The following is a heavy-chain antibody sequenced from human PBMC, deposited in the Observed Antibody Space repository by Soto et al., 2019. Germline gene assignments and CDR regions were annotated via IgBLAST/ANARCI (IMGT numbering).Heavy chain of an antibody. CDR1: GFTVNSDY. Sequence: VQLVESGGGLIQPGGSLRLSCAASGFTVNSDYMNWIRQTPGKGLEWVAFIYNGESTHYADSVKGRFTISSDRSKNTLYLQMNSLRMEDTAVYYCARDGRGLGKLSLFEYWGQGTLVTVSS. CDR3: ARDGRGLGKLSLFEY. J-gene: IGHJ4*02. V-gene: IGHV3-53*01. D-gene: IGHD3-16*01. CDR2: IYNGEST.